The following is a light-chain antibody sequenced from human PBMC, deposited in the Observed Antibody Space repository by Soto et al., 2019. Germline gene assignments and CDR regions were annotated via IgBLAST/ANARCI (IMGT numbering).Light chain of an antibody. CDR1: QSISNW. V-gene: IGKV1-5*01. J-gene: IGKJ1*01. Sequence: DIQMTQSPSTLPASVGDRVTITCRASQSISNWLAWYQQKPGTAPKVLIYHASNWQSGVPSRFSDSGSGTEFTLTISSLQSYDCATYYYQLYNRDSVGQGTKVDIK. CDR3: QLYNRDS. CDR2: HAS.